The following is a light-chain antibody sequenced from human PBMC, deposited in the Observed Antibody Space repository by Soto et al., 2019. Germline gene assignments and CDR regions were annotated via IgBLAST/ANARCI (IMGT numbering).Light chain of an antibody. V-gene: IGKV1-39*01. CDR3: QQTFSAPVT. CDR1: QSISSY. Sequence: DIQMTQSPSSLSASVGDRVTITCRASQSISSYLNWYQQKPGEAPKILIYAASTLQSGVPSRFSGRGSGPDCSLTISSLQPEDFATYYCQQTFSAPVTFGHGTRREIK. CDR2: AAS. J-gene: IGKJ2*01.